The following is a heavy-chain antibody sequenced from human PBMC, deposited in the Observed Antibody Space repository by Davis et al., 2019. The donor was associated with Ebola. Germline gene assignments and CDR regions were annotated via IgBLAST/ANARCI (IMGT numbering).Heavy chain of an antibody. CDR3: ARDSGDILTGYPYWYFDL. V-gene: IGHV1-2*04. CDR1: GYTFTGYY. D-gene: IGHD3-9*01. J-gene: IGHJ2*01. CDR2: INPNSGGT. Sequence: AASVKVSCKASGYTFTGYYMHWVRQAPGQGLEWMGWINPNSGGTNYAQKFQGWVTMTRDTSISTAYMELSRLRPDDTAVYYCARDSGDILTGYPYWYFDLWGRGTLVTVSS.